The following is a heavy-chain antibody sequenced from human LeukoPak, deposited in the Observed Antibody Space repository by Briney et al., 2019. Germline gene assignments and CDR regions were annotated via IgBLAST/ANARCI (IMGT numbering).Heavy chain of an antibody. J-gene: IGHJ4*02. CDR2: IDPSDSYT. V-gene: IGHV5-10-1*01. D-gene: IGHD1-26*01. CDR1: GSRFTSQW. CDR3: AIGTYHTN. Sequence: GESLRISCKGSGSRFTSQWISWVRPMPGKGLEWMGRIDPSDSYTNYSPSFQGHVTISADKSISTAYLQWSSLKASDTAMYYCAIGTYHTNWGQGTLVTVSS.